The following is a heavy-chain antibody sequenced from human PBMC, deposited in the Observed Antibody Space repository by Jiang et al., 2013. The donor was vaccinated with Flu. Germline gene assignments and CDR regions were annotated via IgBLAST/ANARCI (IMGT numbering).Heavy chain of an antibody. D-gene: IGHD4-17*01. CDR2: TWYDGSNK. CDR1: GFTFSNYG. J-gene: IGHJ4*02. V-gene: IGHV3-33*01. Sequence: VQLVESGGGEVQPGGSLRLSCVASGFTFSNYGMHWVRQAPGKGLEWVAVTWYDGSNKYYGDSVKGRFTVSRDNSKDTLFLQMNSLRAEDTAVYYCARDLGSYGDSIDYWGQG. CDR3: ARDLGSYGDSIDY.